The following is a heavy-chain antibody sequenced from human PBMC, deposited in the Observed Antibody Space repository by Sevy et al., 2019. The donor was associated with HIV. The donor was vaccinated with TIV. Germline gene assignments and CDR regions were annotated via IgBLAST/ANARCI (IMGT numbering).Heavy chain of an antibody. V-gene: IGHV4-4*07. Sequence: SETLSLTCTVSGGSMSSYYWSWIRQPAGKGLEWIGLIYSNENTKYNPSLESRVTMSLDTSKNQFSLKLSSVTAADTAVYYCARTYGDYGTFDCWGQRILVTASS. J-gene: IGHJ4*02. CDR2: IYSNENT. D-gene: IGHD4-17*01. CDR1: GGSMSSYY. CDR3: ARTYGDYGTFDC.